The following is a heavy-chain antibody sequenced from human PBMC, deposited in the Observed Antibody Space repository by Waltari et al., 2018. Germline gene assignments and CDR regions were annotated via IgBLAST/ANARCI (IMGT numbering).Heavy chain of an antibody. Sequence: QVQLQESGPGLVKPSQTLSLTCTVSGGSISSPNFFWSWIRQPAGKGLQWIGRISSGGDTNYNPSLKSRVPISLDTSKNQFALTLTPVTAADTAVYFCARGGYWGQGTQVTVSS. CDR3: ARGGY. CDR2: ISSGGDT. J-gene: IGHJ4*02. V-gene: IGHV4-61*02. CDR1: GGSISSPNFF.